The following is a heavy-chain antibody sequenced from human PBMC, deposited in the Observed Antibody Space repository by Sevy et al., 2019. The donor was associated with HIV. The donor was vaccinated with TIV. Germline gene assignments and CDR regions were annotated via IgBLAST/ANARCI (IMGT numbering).Heavy chain of an antibody. Sequence: ASVKVSCKASGGTFSSYAISWVRQAPGQGLEWMGGIIPIFGTANYAQKFQGRVTITADKSTSTAYMELSSLGSEDTAVYYCALGQDYYYYMDVWGKGTTVTVSS. CDR1: GGTFSSYA. J-gene: IGHJ6*03. CDR2: IIPIFGTA. CDR3: ALGQDYYYYMDV. V-gene: IGHV1-69*06.